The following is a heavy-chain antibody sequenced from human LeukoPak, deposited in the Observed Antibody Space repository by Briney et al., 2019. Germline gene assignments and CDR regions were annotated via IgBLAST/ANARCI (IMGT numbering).Heavy chain of an antibody. CDR2: INPYSGNT. CDR3: ARGASGWYTDY. V-gene: IGHV1-18*01. D-gene: IGHD6-19*01. J-gene: IGHJ4*02. CDR1: DYTFTSYS. Sequence: ASVKVSCKASDYTFTSYSITWVRQAPGQGLEWMGWINPYSGNTNYAQNLQGRVTMTTDTSTSTAYMDLRSLTSDDTAVYYCARGASGWYTDYWGQGTLVTVSS.